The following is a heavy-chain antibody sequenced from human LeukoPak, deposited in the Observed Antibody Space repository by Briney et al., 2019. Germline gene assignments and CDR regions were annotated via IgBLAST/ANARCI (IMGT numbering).Heavy chain of an antibody. V-gene: IGHV3-53*01. CDR1: GFTVSNSY. J-gene: IGHJ4*02. Sequence: GGSLRLSCAASGFTVSNSYMSWVRQAPGKGLEWVSVIYDGGGTFNSESVKGRFTISRDNSKNTLYLQMNSLRAEDTAVYYCAKEGFDSWGQGTLVTVSS. CDR2: IYDGGGT. CDR3: AKEGFDS.